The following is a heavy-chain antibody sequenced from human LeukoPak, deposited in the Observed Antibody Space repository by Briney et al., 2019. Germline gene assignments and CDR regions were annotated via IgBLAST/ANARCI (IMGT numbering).Heavy chain of an antibody. J-gene: IGHJ4*02. CDR3: ARDRSYYSDSSGYWD. CDR1: GFTVSSNY. CDR2: IYSGGST. V-gene: IGHV3-66*01. D-gene: IGHD3-22*01. Sequence: GGSLRLSCAASGFTVSSNYMSWVHQAPGKGLEWVSVIYSGGSTYYADSVKGGFTISRDNSKNTLYLQMNSLRAEDTAVYYCARDRSYYSDSSGYWDWGQGTLVTVSS.